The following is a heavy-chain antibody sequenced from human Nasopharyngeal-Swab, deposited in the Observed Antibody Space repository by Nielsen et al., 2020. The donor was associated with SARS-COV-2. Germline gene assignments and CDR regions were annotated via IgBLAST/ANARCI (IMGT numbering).Heavy chain of an antibody. CDR2: IRSKAYGGTT. D-gene: IGHD1-26*01. J-gene: IGHJ6*03. CDR1: GFTLGDYA. CDR3: IRSGSYYYYYYMDV. Sequence: GGSLRLSCTASGFTLGDYAMSWVRQAPGKGLEWVGFIRSKAYGGTTEYAASVKGRFTISRDDSKSIAYLQMNSLKTEDTAVYYCIRSGSYYYYYYMDVWGKGTTVTVS. V-gene: IGHV3-49*04.